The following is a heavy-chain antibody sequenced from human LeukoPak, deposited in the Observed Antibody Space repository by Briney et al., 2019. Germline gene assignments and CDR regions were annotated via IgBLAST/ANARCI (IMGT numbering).Heavy chain of an antibody. D-gene: IGHD6-13*01. V-gene: IGHV3-21*01. CDR2: ISSSSSYI. CDR1: GFTFSSYS. CDR3: ARDAPVYSSRSGAFDL. J-gene: IGHJ3*01. Sequence: GGSLRLSCAASGFTFSSYSMNWVRQAPGKGLEWVSSISSSSSYIYYADSVKGRFTISRDNAKNSLYLQMNSLRAEDTAVYYCARDAPVYSSRSGAFDLWGQGTMVTVSS.